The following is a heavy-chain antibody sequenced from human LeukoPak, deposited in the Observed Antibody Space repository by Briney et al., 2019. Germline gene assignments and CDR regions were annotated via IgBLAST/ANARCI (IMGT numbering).Heavy chain of an antibody. D-gene: IGHD3-3*01. V-gene: IGHV3-21*01. CDR2: ISSSSSYI. Sequence: GGSLRLSCAASGFTFSSYSMNWVRQAPGRGLEWVSSISSSSSYIYYTDSVKGRFTISRDNAKNSLYLQMNSLRAEDTAVYYCARDDHPFYDFWSGSVSPLGDYWGQGTLVTVSS. CDR1: GFTFSSYS. J-gene: IGHJ4*02. CDR3: ARDDHPFYDFWSGSVSPLGDY.